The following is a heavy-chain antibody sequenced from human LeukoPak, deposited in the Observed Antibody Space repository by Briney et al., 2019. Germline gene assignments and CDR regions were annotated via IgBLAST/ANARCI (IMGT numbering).Heavy chain of an antibody. V-gene: IGHV3-7*01. D-gene: IGHD2-21*01. Sequence: GGSLRLSCVASGFIFSNYWMSWVRQAPGKGLEWVANIKHDESEKYYVNSVKGRFTISRDNAKNSLYLQMNSLRVEDTAVYYCARALGLWRRYYFDYWGQGTPVTVSS. CDR3: ARALGLWRRYYFDY. CDR2: IKHDESEK. J-gene: IGHJ4*02. CDR1: GFIFSNYW.